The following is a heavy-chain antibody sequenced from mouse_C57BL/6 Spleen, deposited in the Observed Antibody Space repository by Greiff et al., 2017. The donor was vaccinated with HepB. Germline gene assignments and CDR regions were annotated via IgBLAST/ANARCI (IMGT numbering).Heavy chain of an antibody. J-gene: IGHJ2*01. V-gene: IGHV5-4*01. Sequence: DVHLVESGGGLVKPGGSLKLSCAASGFTFSSYAMSWVRQTPEKRLEWVATISDGGSYTYYPDNVKGRFTISRDNAKNNLYLQMSHLKSEDTAMYYCARGYSSFDYWGQGTTLTVSS. CDR1: GFTFSSYA. D-gene: IGHD2-5*01. CDR3: ARGYSSFDY. CDR2: ISDGGSYT.